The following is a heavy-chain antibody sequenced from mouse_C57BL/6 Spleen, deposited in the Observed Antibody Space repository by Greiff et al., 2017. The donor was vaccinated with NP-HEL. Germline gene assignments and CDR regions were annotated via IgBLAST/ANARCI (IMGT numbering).Heavy chain of an antibody. D-gene: IGHD2-14*01. CDR2: IDPETGGT. J-gene: IGHJ3*01. Sequence: VQLQQSGAELVRPGASVTLSCKASGYTFTDYEMHWVKQTPVHGLEWIGAIDPETGGTDYNQKFKGKAILTADKSSSTAYMELRSLTSEDSAVYYWTRRYNGYDEEDWFAYWGQGTLVTVSA. CDR3: TRRYNGYDEEDWFAY. V-gene: IGHV1-15*01. CDR1: GYTFTDYE.